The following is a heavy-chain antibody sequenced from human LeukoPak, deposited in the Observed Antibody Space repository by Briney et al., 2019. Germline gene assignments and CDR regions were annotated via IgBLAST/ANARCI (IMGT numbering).Heavy chain of an antibody. J-gene: IGHJ5*02. D-gene: IGHD3-10*01. V-gene: IGHV4-34*01. CDR2: INHSGST. Sequence: SETLSLTCAVYGGSFSGYYWSWIRQPPGKGLEWIGEINHSGSTNYNPSLKSRVTISVDTSKNQFSLKLSSVTAADTAVYYCARGQVPQHQNYYGSGDRFDPWGQGTLVNVSS. CDR3: ARGQVPQHQNYYGSGDRFDP. CDR1: GGSFSGYY.